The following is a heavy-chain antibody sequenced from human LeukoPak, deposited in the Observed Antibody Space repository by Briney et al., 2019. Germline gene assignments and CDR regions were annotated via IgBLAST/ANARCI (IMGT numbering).Heavy chain of an antibody. CDR1: GFTFSSYA. CDR2: ISTSGGNT. Sequence: GGSLRLSCAASGFTFSSYAMSWVRQAPGKGLEWVSAISTSGGNTYYVDSVKGRFTISRDNSKNTLYLQMNSLRAEDTAVYYCASAPYGSGTFLDYWGQGTLVTVSS. CDR3: ASAPYGSGTFLDY. D-gene: IGHD3-10*01. V-gene: IGHV3-23*01. J-gene: IGHJ4*02.